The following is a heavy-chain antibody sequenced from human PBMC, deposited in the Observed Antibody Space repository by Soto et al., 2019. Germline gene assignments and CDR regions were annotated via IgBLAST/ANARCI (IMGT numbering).Heavy chain of an antibody. Sequence: TSETLSLTCTVSGGSISSYYWSWIRQPPGKGLEWIGYIYYSGSTNYNPSLKSRVTISVDTSKNQFSLKLSSVTAADTAVYYCARVMSTVYYMDVWGKGTTVTVSS. D-gene: IGHD3-16*01. J-gene: IGHJ6*03. CDR2: IYYSGST. V-gene: IGHV4-59*01. CDR1: GGSISSYY. CDR3: ARVMSTVYYMDV.